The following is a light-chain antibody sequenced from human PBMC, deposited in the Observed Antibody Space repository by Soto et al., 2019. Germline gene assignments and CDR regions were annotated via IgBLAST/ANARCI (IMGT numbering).Light chain of an antibody. CDR2: EGT. Sequence: QSVLTQSASVSGSPGQSITISCTGSSSDVGSSNLVSWYQQHPGKAPKLMIYEGTRRPSGVSNRFSGSKSGSTASLTISALQADDEADYYCSSYAGSSTFVFGTGTKVTVL. V-gene: IGLV2-23*01. J-gene: IGLJ1*01. CDR1: SSDVGSSNL. CDR3: SSYAGSSTFV.